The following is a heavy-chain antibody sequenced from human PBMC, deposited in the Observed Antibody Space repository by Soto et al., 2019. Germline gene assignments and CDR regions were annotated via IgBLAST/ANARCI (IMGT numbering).Heavy chain of an antibody. Sequence: ASVKVSCKASGYTFTSYAMHWVRQAPGQRLEWMGWINAGNGNTKYSQKFQGRVTITRDTSASTAYMELSSLRSEDTAVYYCARDLAGDDAFDIWGQGTMVTVSS. D-gene: IGHD3-10*01. J-gene: IGHJ3*02. V-gene: IGHV1-3*01. CDR3: ARDLAGDDAFDI. CDR2: INAGNGNT. CDR1: GYTFTSYA.